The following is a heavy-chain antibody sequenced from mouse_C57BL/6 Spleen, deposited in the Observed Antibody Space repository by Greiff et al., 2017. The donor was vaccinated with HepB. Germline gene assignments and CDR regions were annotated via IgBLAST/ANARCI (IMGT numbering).Heavy chain of an antibody. D-gene: IGHD2-3*01. CDR2: ISSGSSTI. CDR3: ARDGYPWFAY. V-gene: IGHV5-17*01. Sequence: EVQGVESGGGLVKPGGSLKLSCAASGFTFSDYGMHWVRQAPEKGLEWVAYISSGSSTIYYADTVKGRFTISRDNAKNTLFLQMTSLRSEDTAMYYCARDGYPWFAYWGQGTLVTVSA. CDR1: GFTFSDYG. J-gene: IGHJ3*01.